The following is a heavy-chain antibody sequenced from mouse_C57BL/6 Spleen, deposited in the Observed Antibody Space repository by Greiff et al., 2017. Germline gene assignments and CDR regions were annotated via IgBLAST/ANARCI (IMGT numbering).Heavy chain of an antibody. J-gene: IGHJ2*01. CDR3: TENYCGGRFDY. CDR2: IRLKSDNYAT. D-gene: IGHD1-1*01. V-gene: IGHV6-3*01. Sequence: EVKLEESGGGLVQPGGSMKLSCVASGFTFSNYWMNWVRQSPEKGLEWVAQIRLKSDNYATHYAESVKGRFTISRDDSKSSVYLKMNTLRAEATGIYYCTENYCGGRFDYWGQGTTLTVSS. CDR1: GFTFSNYW.